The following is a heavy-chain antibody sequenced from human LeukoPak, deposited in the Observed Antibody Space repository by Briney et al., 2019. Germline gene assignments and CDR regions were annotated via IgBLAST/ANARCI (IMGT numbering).Heavy chain of an antibody. D-gene: IGHD2-15*01. V-gene: IGHV4-39*07. Sequence: SETLSLTCTVSGDSISSSPYYWGWIRQPPGEGLEWIGTINYTGSTYYNLSLKSRVTISVDTSKNQFSLKLSSVNAADTAVYYCARADIVVVVAATSWYFDLWGRGTLVTVSS. CDR3: ARADIVVVVAATSWYFDL. CDR1: GDSISSSPYY. J-gene: IGHJ2*01. CDR2: INYTGST.